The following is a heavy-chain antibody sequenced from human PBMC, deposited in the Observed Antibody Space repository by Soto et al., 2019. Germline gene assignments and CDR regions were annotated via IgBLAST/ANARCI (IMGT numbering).Heavy chain of an antibody. Sequence: EVHLLESGGGLIQPGGSLRLSCAASGFTFSSYAMSWVRQAPGKGLEWVSSISGSDGITYYGDSVKGRFTISRDNSKNTLYLQMNSLRVDDTAVYFCAKGFHIKFGTILPPWYFDYWGQGTLVTVSS. CDR3: AKGFHIKFGTILPPWYFDY. CDR2: ISGSDGIT. D-gene: IGHD3-16*01. J-gene: IGHJ4*02. V-gene: IGHV3-23*01. CDR1: GFTFSSYA.